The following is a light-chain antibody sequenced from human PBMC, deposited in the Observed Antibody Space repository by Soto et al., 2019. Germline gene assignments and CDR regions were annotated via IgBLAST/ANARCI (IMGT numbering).Light chain of an antibody. J-gene: IGKJ2*03. V-gene: IGKV1-5*03. Sequence: DIQMTQSPSTLSASVGDRVTITCRASLSISSWLAWFQQKPGKAPNLLIYKASTLANGVPSRFSGSGSGTEFTLSISSLQPDDFATYYCQQYNSYLYSFGQGTKLEIK. CDR3: QQYNSYLYS. CDR1: LSISSW. CDR2: KAS.